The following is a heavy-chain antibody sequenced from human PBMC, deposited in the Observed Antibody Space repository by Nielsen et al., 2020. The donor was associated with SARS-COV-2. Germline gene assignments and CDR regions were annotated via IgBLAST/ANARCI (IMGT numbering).Heavy chain of an antibody. J-gene: IGHJ3*01. Sequence: GESLKISCAASGFTLSSQWMGWVRQAPGKGLEWVADIKQDGSEKVYVDSVKGRFTISRDNAKNSLYLQMNSLRAEDTAIYYCARDWGRAFDAWSQGTMVTVSS. V-gene: IGHV3-7*01. CDR2: IKQDGSEK. D-gene: IGHD3-16*01. CDR3: ARDWGRAFDA. CDR1: GFTLSSQW.